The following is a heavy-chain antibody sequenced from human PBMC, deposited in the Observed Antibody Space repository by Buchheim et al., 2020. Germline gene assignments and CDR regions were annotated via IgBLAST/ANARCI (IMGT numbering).Heavy chain of an antibody. CDR3: AKSRYSYGYDCFDF. V-gene: IGHV3-23*01. CDR2: ISGSGKTP. J-gene: IGHJ4*02. CDR1: GFTSSSFA. D-gene: IGHD5-18*01. Sequence: EVQLLESGGGLVQPGGSLRLSCAASGFTSSSFAMGWVRQAPGKGLEWVAFISGSGKTPNYADSVKGRFTISRDNSQTPLFLEMNSLRAEDTAIYYCAKSRYSYGYDCFDFWGQGTL.